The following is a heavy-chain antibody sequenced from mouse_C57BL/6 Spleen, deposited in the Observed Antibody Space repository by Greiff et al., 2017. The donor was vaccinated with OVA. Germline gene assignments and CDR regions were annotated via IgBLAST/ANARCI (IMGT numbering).Heavy chain of an antibody. Sequence: DVMLVESGGGLVQPGGSLSLSCAASGFTFTDYYMSWVRQPPGKALEWLGFIRNKANGYTTEYSASVKGRFTISRDNSQSILYLQMNALRAEDSATYYCARGGNLPFDYWGQGTTLTVSS. D-gene: IGHD2-1*01. CDR1: GFTFTDYY. CDR3: ARGGNLPFDY. J-gene: IGHJ2*01. CDR2: IRNKANGYTT. V-gene: IGHV7-3*01.